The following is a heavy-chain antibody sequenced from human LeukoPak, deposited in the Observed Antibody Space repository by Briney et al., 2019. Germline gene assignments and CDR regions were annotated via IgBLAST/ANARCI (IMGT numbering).Heavy chain of an antibody. CDR3: ARSSSWSQDLGY. Sequence: PSETLSLTCTVSGGSISSGGYYWSWIRQHPGKGLEWIGYIYYSGSTYYNPSLKSRVTISVDTSKNQFSLKLSSVTAADTAVYYCARSSSWSQDLGYWGQGTLVTVSS. CDR2: IYYSGST. J-gene: IGHJ4*02. D-gene: IGHD6-6*01. CDR1: GGSISSGGYY. V-gene: IGHV4-31*03.